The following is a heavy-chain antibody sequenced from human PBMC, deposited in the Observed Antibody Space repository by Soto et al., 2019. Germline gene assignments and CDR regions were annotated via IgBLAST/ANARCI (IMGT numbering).Heavy chain of an antibody. Sequence: EVQLLDSGGGLVQPGGSLRLSCAASGFTFTKYGMSWVRQAPGKGLDWVSSISDSGSNTYYADSVKGRFTISRDNSKNMVYLQMSSLRVEDTAVYYCAKSGQFDSWGQGTLVTVTT. CDR2: ISDSGSNT. V-gene: IGHV3-23*01. D-gene: IGHD3-3*01. CDR3: AKSGQFDS. CDR1: GFTFTKYG. J-gene: IGHJ4*02.